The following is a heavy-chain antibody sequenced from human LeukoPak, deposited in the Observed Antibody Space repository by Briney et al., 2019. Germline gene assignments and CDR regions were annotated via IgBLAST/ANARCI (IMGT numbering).Heavy chain of an antibody. V-gene: IGHV1-2*02. J-gene: IGHJ4*02. CDR3: ARDHSSSWYGLDY. CDR1: GYTFTGYY. D-gene: IGHD6-13*01. Sequence: ASVKVSCKASGYTFTGYYMHWVRQAPGQGLEWMGWINPNSGGTNYAQKFQGRVTMTRDTSISTAYMELSRLRSDDTAVYYCARDHSSSWYGLDYWGQGTLVTVSS. CDR2: INPNSGGT.